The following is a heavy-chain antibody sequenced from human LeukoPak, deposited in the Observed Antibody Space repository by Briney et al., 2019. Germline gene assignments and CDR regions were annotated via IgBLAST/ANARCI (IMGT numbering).Heavy chain of an antibody. Sequence: PSETLSLTCTVSGGSISSGDYYWSWIRQPPGKGLEWIGYIYYSGSTYYNPSLKSRVTISVDTSKNQFSLKLSSVTAADTAVYYCARARWDIVAVTTVVGMDVWGQGTTVTVSS. V-gene: IGHV4-30-4*02. D-gene: IGHD5-12*01. J-gene: IGHJ6*02. CDR2: IYYSGST. CDR1: GGSISSGDYY. CDR3: ARARWDIVAVTTVVGMDV.